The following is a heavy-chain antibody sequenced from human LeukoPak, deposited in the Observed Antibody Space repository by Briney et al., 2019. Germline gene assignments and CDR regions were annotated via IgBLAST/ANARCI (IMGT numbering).Heavy chain of an antibody. D-gene: IGHD3-10*01. Sequence: SETLSLTCTVSGGSISSGGYYWSWIRQHPGKGLEWIGYIYYSGSTYYNPSLKSRVTISVDTSKNQFSLKLSSVTAADTAVYYCARADYGSGSYFFDYWGQGTLVTVSS. V-gene: IGHV4-31*03. CDR3: ARADYGSGSYFFDY. J-gene: IGHJ4*02. CDR2: IYYSGST. CDR1: GGSISSGGYY.